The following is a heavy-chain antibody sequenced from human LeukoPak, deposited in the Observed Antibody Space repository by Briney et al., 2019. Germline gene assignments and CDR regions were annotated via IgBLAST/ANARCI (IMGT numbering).Heavy chain of an antibody. D-gene: IGHD2-15*01. Sequence: SQTLSLTCTVSGGSISSGGYYWSWIRQHPGMGLEWIVYIYYSGSTYYNPSLKSQVTISVDTSKNKFSLKLSSVAAADTAVYYCARGPGSGVVVAATTPLDWGQGTLVTVSS. CDR1: GGSISSGGYY. CDR3: ARGPGSGVVVAATTPLD. J-gene: IGHJ4*02. V-gene: IGHV4-31*01. CDR2: IYYSGST.